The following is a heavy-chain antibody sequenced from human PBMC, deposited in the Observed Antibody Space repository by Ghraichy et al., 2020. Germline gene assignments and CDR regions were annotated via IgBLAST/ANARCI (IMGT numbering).Heavy chain of an antibody. CDR1: GFNFGDFA. J-gene: IGHJ5*02. CDR2: IARSGSA. D-gene: IGHD2-21*01. V-gene: IGHV3-23*01. CDR3: ERDSGWNTASYYCES. Sequence: LSLTCAMSGFNFGDFAVGWVRQAPGKGLEWVSSIARSGSADYTDSVKGRFTISRDNSKNILSLHMSSLRAEDTVTYDCERDSGWNTASYYCESWGQRNLITVYS.